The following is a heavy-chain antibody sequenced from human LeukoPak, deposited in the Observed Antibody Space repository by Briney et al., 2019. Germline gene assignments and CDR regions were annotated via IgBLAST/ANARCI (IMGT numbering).Heavy chain of an antibody. CDR3: ARETYDSSGKSNYYYYYMDV. V-gene: IGHV1-2*02. J-gene: IGHJ6*03. CDR2: VNPTSGGT. Sequence: ASVTVSCKASGYTFTGYYMHWVRQAPGQGLEWMGWVNPTSGGTNYAQKFQGRVTMTRDTSISTAYMELSRLRSDDTAVYYCARETYDSSGKSNYYYYYMDVWGKGTTVTVSS. D-gene: IGHD3-22*01. CDR1: GYTFTGYY.